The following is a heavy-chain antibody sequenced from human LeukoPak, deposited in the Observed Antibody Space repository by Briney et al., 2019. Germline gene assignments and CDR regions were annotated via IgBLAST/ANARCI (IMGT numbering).Heavy chain of an antibody. CDR3: AKDRRPTTVVTYPSD. J-gene: IGHJ4*02. D-gene: IGHD4-11*01. CDR1: GLIFSNYA. CDR2: LSGSGSNT. V-gene: IGHV3-23*01. Sequence: GGSLRLSCAASGLIFSNYAMTWVRQAPGKGLEWVSALSGSGSNTYYADSVKGRFTISRDNSKNTLYLQMNSLRAEDTAVYYCAKDRRPTTVVTYPSDWGQGTLVTVSS.